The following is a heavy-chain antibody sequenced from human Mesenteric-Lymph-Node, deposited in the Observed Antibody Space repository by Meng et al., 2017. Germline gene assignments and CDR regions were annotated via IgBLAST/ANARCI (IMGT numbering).Heavy chain of an antibody. CDR1: GYTFTSYD. J-gene: IGHJ4*02. V-gene: IGHV1-8*01. D-gene: IGHD2-21*02. CDR3: ARAVAYCGGDCYPDGYYFDY. CDR2: MNPNNGNT. Sequence: ASVKVSCKASGYTFTSYDINWVRQATGQGLEWMGWMNPNNGNTGYAQRFQGRVTMSRSTSISTAYMELSSLRSEDTAVYYCARAVAYCGGDCYPDGYYFDYWGQGTLVTVSS.